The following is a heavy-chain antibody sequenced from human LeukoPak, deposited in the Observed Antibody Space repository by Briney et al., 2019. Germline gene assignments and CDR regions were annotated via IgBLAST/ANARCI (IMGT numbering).Heavy chain of an antibody. CDR1: GGSISRSNYY. Sequence: SDTLSLTCTVSGGSISRSNYYLGWIRQPPGQGPEWIGDIYYAGSTNYNHSLKTRVTISVDTSKNQFSLKLSSVTAADTAVYYCARPRSQWLGNDAFDVWGQGRMVTVSS. V-gene: IGHV4-61*05. D-gene: IGHD6-19*01. J-gene: IGHJ3*01. CDR3: ARPRSQWLGNDAFDV. CDR2: IYYAGST.